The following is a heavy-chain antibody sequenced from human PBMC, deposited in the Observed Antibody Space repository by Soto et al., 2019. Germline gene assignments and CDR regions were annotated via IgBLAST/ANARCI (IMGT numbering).Heavy chain of an antibody. CDR2: ISTYNGDT. CDR1: GYTFNTSG. J-gene: IGHJ6*02. V-gene: IGHV1-18*01. Sequence: QVQLVQSGAEVRKPGASVKVSCKASGYTFNTSGMSWLRQAPGQGLEWMGWISTYNGDTNDAPKFQDRVTITSDTATSTVYIELRSLSSDDTAVYYCARAGAAPYYYYGMDVWGQGTRVTVSS. D-gene: IGHD2-15*01. CDR3: ARAGAAPYYYYGMDV.